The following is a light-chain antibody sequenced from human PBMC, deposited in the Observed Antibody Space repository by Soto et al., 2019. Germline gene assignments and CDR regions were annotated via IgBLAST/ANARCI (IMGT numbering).Light chain of an antibody. CDR1: QSVSSSY. V-gene: IGKV3-20*01. Sequence: EIVLTQSPGTLSLSPGARATLSCRASQSVSSSYLAWYQQKPGQAPRLLIYGVSSRATGIPDTFSVSGSGTDFTLTISRLEPEDFAVYYCQQYGSPSGTFGQGTKVDIK. CDR3: QQYGSPSGT. CDR2: GVS. J-gene: IGKJ1*01.